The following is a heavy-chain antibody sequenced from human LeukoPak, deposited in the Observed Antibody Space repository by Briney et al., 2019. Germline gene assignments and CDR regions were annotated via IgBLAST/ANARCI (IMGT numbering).Heavy chain of an antibody. CDR1: GYTFTSYD. D-gene: IGHD3-10*01. CDR3: ARVVGPRGSATPGLPDY. J-gene: IGHJ4*02. CDR2: MNPNSGNT. V-gene: IGHV1-8*01. Sequence: ASVKVSCKASGYTFTSYDINWVRQATGQGLEWMGWMNPNSGNTGYAQKFQGRVTMTRNTSISTAYMELSSLRSEDTAVYYCARVVGPRGSATPGLPDYWGQGTLVTVSS.